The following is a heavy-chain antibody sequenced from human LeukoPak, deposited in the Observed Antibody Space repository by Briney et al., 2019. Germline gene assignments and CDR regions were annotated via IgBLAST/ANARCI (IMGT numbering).Heavy chain of an antibody. V-gene: IGHV3-30*18. D-gene: IGHD2-15*01. CDR3: AKSGSQYCSGGTCYFDY. CDR1: GFTFSNYG. J-gene: IGHJ4*02. CDR2: ISYGGDTK. Sequence: GGSLRLSCAASGFTFSNYGMHWVRQAPGKGLEWVAVISYGGDTKYYADSVKGRFTISRDNSKDTLYLQMNSLTPEDTAVYYCAKSGSQYCSGGTCYFDYWGQGTLVTVSS.